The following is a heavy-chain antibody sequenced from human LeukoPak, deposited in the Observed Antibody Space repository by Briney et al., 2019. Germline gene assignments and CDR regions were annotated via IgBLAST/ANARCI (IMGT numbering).Heavy chain of an antibody. D-gene: IGHD2-2*01. CDR1: GFTVSSNY. CDR3: VAPLGYCSSTSCYDFDH. CDR2: IYSGGRT. Sequence: GGSLRLSCAAPGFTVSSNYMSWVRQTPGKGLEWVSLIYSGGRTYCADSVKGRFTISRDNSKNTLYLQINSLRPEDTAVYYCVAPLGYCSSTSCYDFDHWGQGTLVTVSS. V-gene: IGHV3-53*05. J-gene: IGHJ4*02.